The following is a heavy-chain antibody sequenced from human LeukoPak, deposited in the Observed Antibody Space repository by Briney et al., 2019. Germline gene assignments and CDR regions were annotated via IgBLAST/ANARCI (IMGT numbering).Heavy chain of an antibody. D-gene: IGHD3-10*01. CDR1: GFTFSSYS. CDR2: ISSSSSYM. V-gene: IGHV3-21*01. CDR3: ARDHKLLLWFGELAGFDP. Sequence: PGGSLRLSCAASGFTFSSYSMNWVRQAPGKGLEWVSSISSSSSYMYYADSVKGRLTISRDNAKNSLYLQMNSLRAEDTAVYYCARDHKLLLWFGELAGFDPWGQGTLVTVSS. J-gene: IGHJ5*02.